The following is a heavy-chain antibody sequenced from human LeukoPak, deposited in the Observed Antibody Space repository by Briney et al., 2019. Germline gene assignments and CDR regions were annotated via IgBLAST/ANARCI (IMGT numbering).Heavy chain of an antibody. D-gene: IGHD1-26*01. CDR1: GYTFSSNW. CDR2: LYPGDSDA. J-gene: IGHJ3*02. V-gene: IGHV5-51*01. CDR3: ARHRVGIYSRNHAFDI. Sequence: GESLKISCKGSGYTFSSNWIGWVRQMRGKGLEWRGILYPGDSDARYSPSFQGQVTISADKSSSTAYLQWSSLKASDTAMYYCARHRVGIYSRNHAFDIWGQGTMVTVSS.